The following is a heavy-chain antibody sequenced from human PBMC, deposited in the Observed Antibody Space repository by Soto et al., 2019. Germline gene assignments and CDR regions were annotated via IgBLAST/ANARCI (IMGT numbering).Heavy chain of an antibody. CDR1: GGSISSYY. CDR3: ARGEGSSSWRIYYYYYYMDV. J-gene: IGHJ6*03. CDR2: IYYSGST. D-gene: IGHD6-13*01. Sequence: QVQLQESGPGLVKPSETLSLTCTVSGGSISSYYWSWIRQPPGKGLEWIGYIYYSGSTNYNPSLKSRVTISVDTSKNQFSLKLSSVTAADTAVYYCARGEGSSSWRIYYYYYYMDVWGKGTTVTVSS. V-gene: IGHV4-59*01.